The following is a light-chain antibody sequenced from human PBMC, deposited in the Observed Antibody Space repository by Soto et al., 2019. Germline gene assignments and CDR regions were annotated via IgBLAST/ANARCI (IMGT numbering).Light chain of an antibody. CDR1: KLGGKY. Sequence: SYELTQPPSVSVSPGQTATMTCSGDKLGGKYVCWYQQKPGQSPVLVIYDDTKRPSGIPERFSGSNSGNTATLTISGTQAMDEADYNSQAWNNRLVFGGGTNLTVL. CDR3: QAWNNRLV. V-gene: IGLV3-1*01. J-gene: IGLJ2*01. CDR2: DDT.